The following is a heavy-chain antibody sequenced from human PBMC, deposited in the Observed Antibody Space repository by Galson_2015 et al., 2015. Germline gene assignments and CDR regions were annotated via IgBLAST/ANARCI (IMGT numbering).Heavy chain of an antibody. CDR3: ARWRSSGWYCDALEI. D-gene: IGHD6-19*01. CDR2: VSAYHGNT. J-gene: IGHJ3*02. V-gene: IGHV1-18*01. CDR1: GYSFTDYG. Sequence: SVKVSCKASGYSFTDYGVTWVRQAPGQGLEWMGWVSAYHGNTNYAQKVQGRVTLTTETSTTTAYMDLRSLRSDDTAVYYCARWRSSGWYCDALEIWGQGTLITVSS.